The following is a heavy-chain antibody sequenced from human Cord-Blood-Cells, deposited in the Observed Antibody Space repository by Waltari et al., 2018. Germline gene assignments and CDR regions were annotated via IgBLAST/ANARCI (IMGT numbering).Heavy chain of an antibody. CDR1: GYTFTSYG. V-gene: IGHV1-18*01. Sequence: QVKLVQSGAEVKKPGASVKDSCKASGYTFTSYGISWVRQAPGQGLEGMGWSSAYNGNTNYARKRQGRVTMTTDTSTSTAYMGLRSLRSDDTAVYYCARDGRLGRYGMDVWGQGTTVTVSS. CDR3: ARDGRLGRYGMDV. CDR2: SSAYNGNT. J-gene: IGHJ6*02.